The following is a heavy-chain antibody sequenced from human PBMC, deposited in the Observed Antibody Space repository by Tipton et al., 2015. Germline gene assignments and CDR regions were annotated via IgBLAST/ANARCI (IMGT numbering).Heavy chain of an antibody. Sequence: TLSLTCTVSGGSISSYYWNWIRQSPGKGLEWIGYIYSSATTSYSSALRSRVTISVDTSKNQFSLNLRSVTAADTAVYYCARGREPYYYYGMDVWGQGTTVTISS. CDR1: GGSISSYY. V-gene: IGHV4-59*01. CDR3: ARGREPYYYYGMDV. CDR2: IYSSATT. J-gene: IGHJ6*02. D-gene: IGHD1-26*01.